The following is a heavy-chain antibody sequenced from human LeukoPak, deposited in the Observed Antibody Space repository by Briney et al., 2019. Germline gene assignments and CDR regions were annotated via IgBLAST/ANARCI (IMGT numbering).Heavy chain of an antibody. CDR2: INHSGST. V-gene: IGHV4-34*01. CDR1: GGSFTGYY. D-gene: IGHD3-10*01. CDR3: AGELDYGSGSYWFDP. J-gene: IGHJ5*02. Sequence: SETLSLACAVYGGSFTGYYWSWIRQPPGKGLEWIGEINHSGSTNYNPSLKSRVTISVDTSKNQFSLKLSSVTAADTAVYYCAGELDYGSGSYWFDPWGQETLVTVSS.